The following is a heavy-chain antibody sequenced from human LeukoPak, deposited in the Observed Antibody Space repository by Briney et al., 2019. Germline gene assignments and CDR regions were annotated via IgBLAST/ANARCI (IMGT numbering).Heavy chain of an antibody. J-gene: IGHJ4*02. CDR1: GFSLSTYG. D-gene: IGHD6-19*01. CDR2: ITGTGGST. Sequence: GGSLRLSCAASGFSLSTYGVSWVRQPPGKGLEWVSGITGTGGSTYYADSVKGRFTVSRDTSKNTLYLQMNSLRAEDTAIYYCAKDHGTAVAGFYYWGQGTLVAVSS. CDR3: AKDHGTAVAGFYY. V-gene: IGHV3-23*01.